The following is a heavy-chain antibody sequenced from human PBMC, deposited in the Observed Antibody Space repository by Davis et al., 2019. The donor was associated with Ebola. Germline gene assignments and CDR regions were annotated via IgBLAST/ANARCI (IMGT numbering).Heavy chain of an antibody. Sequence: SETLSLTCTVSGGSISSYYWSWIRQPPGKGLEWIGYIYYSGSTNYNPSLKSRVTISVDTSKNQFSLKLSSVTAADTAVYYCARGWRYSSGWNKSGRFDYWGQGTLVTVSS. J-gene: IGHJ4*02. CDR1: GGSISSYY. D-gene: IGHD6-19*01. V-gene: IGHV4-59*12. CDR2: IYYSGST. CDR3: ARGWRYSSGWNKSGRFDY.